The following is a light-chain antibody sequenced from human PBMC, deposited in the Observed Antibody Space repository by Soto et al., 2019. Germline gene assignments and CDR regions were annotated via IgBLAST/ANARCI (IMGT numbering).Light chain of an antibody. CDR2: DAS. Sequence: EIVLTQSPATLPLAPGERATLSCRASQRVSSYLAWYQQKPGQAPRLLTHDASDRATGVPARFSGSGSGTAFTLTTSSLEPGGVAVWYCQHRNCWANAFGQGTKLELK. J-gene: IGKJ2*01. CDR3: QHRNCWANA. V-gene: IGKV3-11*01. CDR1: QRVSSY.